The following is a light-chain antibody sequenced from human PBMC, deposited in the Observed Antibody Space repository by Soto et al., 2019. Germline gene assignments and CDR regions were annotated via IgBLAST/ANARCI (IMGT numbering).Light chain of an antibody. CDR1: SSSIGTNF. V-gene: IGLV1-47*02. Sequence: QSVLTQPPSSSGTPGQRVSISCSGYSSSIGTNFVYWYQQLPVTAPKVLIHSNNQRPSGVPDRFSGSKSGTSASLAISGLRSEDEADYYCAAWDDNLSTYVFGSGTKVTV. CDR2: SNN. CDR3: AAWDDNLSTYV. J-gene: IGLJ1*01.